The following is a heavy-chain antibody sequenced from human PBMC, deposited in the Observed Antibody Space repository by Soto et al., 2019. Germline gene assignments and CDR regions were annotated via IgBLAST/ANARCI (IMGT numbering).Heavy chain of an antibody. CDR2: IHYSGSA. Sequence: QVQLQESGPGLVKPSETLSLTCTVSGGSISSYYWSWIRQPPGKGLEWIGYIHYSGSANYNPSLKSRVTMSVDTSKNQFSLKLSSVTAADTAVYHCARGGYADAFDIWGQGTMVTVSS. J-gene: IGHJ3*02. D-gene: IGHD5-18*01. CDR1: GGSISSYY. V-gene: IGHV4-59*01. CDR3: ARGGYADAFDI.